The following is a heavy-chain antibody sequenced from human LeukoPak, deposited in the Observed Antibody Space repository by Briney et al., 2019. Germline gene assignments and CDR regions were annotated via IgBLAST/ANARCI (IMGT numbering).Heavy chain of an antibody. Sequence: GASVKVSCKASGYTFTSYDINWVRQATGQGLEWMGWMNPNSGNTGYAQKFQGRVTMTRNTSISTAYMELSSLRSEDTAVYYCARGIYRITIFGVAPRLRFDPWGQGTLVTVSS. CDR1: GYTFTSYD. V-gene: IGHV1-8*01. CDR2: MNPNSGNT. CDR3: ARGIYRITIFGVAPRLRFDP. D-gene: IGHD3-3*01. J-gene: IGHJ5*02.